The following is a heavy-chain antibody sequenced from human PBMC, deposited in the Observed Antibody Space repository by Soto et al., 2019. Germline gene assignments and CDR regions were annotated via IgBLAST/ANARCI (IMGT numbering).Heavy chain of an antibody. CDR3: ARDRDYYKADY. V-gene: IGHV3-7*01. D-gene: IGHD3-22*01. CDR1: GFTFSGYW. CDR2: IMKDGGEK. J-gene: IGHJ4*01. Sequence: EVQLVESGGDLVQPGGSLRLSCAASGFTFSGYWMGWVRQAPGKGLEWVASIMKDGGEKKYVDSVRGRFTISRDNVQNSPFLQMDSLIVEDTAVYYCARDRDYYKADYWGQGTLVTVSS.